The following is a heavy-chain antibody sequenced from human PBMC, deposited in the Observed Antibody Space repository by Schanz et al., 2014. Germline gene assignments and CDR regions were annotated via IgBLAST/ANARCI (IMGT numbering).Heavy chain of an antibody. Sequence: EVQLVESGGGLVQPGGSLRLSCAASGFTFSDSWMYWVRQAPGKGLVWVSRTSNDGSFTTFADSVKGRFTISRDNAKNTLYLQMNSLRAEDTAMYYCVRDTDYHFDYWGQGTLVTVSS. CDR1: GFTFSDSW. CDR2: TSNDGSFT. D-gene: IGHD4-17*01. J-gene: IGHJ4*02. CDR3: VRDTDYHFDY. V-gene: IGHV3-74*01.